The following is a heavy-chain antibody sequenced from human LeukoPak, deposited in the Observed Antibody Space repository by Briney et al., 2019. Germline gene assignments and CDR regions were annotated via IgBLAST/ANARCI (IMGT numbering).Heavy chain of an antibody. CDR2: IYHSGST. V-gene: IGHV4-31*03. J-gene: IGHJ4*02. D-gene: IGHD3-22*01. Sequence: SETLSLTCTVSGGSISSGGYYWTWIRQHPGRGLEWIGYIYHSGSTYYNPSLKSRVTMSVDTSKNQFSLKLNSVTAADTAVYFCTRLLHDSRGYYYFDYWGQGTLATVSS. CDR1: GGSISSGGYY. CDR3: TRLLHDSRGYYYFDY.